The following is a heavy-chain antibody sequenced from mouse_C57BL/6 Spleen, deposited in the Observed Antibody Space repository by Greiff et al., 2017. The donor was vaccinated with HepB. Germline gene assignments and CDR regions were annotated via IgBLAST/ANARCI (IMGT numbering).Heavy chain of an antibody. CDR1: GYTFTSYW. CDR2: IHPNSGST. CDR3: ASSLITTVVAHYWYFDV. Sequence: QVQLQQPGAELVKPGASVKLSCKASGYTFTSYWMHWVKQRPGQGLEWIGMIHPNSGSTNYNEKFKSKATLTVDKSSSTAYMQLSSLTSEDSAVYYCASSLITTVVAHYWYFDVWGTGTTVTVSS. V-gene: IGHV1-64*01. J-gene: IGHJ1*03. D-gene: IGHD1-1*01.